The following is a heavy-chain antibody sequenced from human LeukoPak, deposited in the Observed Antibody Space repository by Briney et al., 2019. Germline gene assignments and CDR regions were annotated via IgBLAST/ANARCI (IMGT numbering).Heavy chain of an antibody. V-gene: IGHV3-49*04. Sequence: PGGSLRLPSTASGYTFGDYAMSWVRPAPRKGLGWVGSIISKTYGGTTKYAASVQGRFTISRYDSKSIAYLQMNSLKSEDTAVYYCHWGRNRDPDDYWGQGTLVTVSS. D-gene: IGHD3-16*01. CDR2: IISKTYGGTT. CDR1: GYTFGDYA. J-gene: IGHJ4*02. CDR3: HWGRNRDPDDY.